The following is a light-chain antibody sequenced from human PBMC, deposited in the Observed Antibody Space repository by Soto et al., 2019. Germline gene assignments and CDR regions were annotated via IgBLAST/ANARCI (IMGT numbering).Light chain of an antibody. CDR2: GNF. Sequence: QSVLTQPPSVSGAPGQRVTISCAGSASNIGASYDVHWYQQVPGTAPKLLIYGNFNRPSGVPDRFSGSKSGNTASLTISGLQAEDEADYYCSSYTGSNTGVFGGGTKLTVL. V-gene: IGLV1-40*01. CDR3: SSYTGSNTGV. J-gene: IGLJ3*02. CDR1: ASNIGASYD.